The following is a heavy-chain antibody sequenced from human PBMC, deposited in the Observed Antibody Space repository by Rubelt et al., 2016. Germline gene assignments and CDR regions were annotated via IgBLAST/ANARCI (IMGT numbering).Heavy chain of an antibody. V-gene: IGHV3-30*04. D-gene: IGHD5-18*01. CDR1: GFMFSSNA. CDR2: ITSDGTNK. CDR3: AKGRYSAY. Sequence: QVQLVESGGGVVQPGTSLRLSCAASGFMFSSNAMQWVRQAPGKGPEWVALITSDGTNKYYTESMKGRFSISRDNSKNTVFLGRNSLTTEDTAVYYCAKGRYSAYWGRGTLVTVSS. J-gene: IGHJ4*02.